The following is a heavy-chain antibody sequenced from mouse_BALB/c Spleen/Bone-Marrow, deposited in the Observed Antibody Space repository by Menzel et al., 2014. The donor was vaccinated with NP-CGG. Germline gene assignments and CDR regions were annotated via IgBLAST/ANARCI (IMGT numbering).Heavy chain of an antibody. V-gene: IGHV4-1*02. CDR3: ARLGYYGSFAY. CDR1: GFDFSRYW. J-gene: IGHJ3*01. Sequence: EVKLVEFGGGLVQPGGSLRLSCAASGFDFSRYWMSWVRQAPGKGLEWIGVINLDSSTINYTPSLKDKFIISRDNAKNTLYLQMSKVRSKDTALYYCARLGYYGSFAYWGKGLWSQSLQ. CDR2: INLDSSTI. D-gene: IGHD1-2*01.